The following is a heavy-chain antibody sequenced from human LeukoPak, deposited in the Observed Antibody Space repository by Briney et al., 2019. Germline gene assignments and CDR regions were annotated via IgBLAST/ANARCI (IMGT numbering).Heavy chain of an antibody. CDR1: RGTFSSYA. J-gene: IGHJ3*02. V-gene: IGHV1-69*13. D-gene: IGHD5-18*01. CDR3: ARAEEDTAMVDAFDI. Sequence: ASVKVSCKASRGTFSSYAISWVRQAPGQGLEWMGGIIPIFGTANYAQKFQGRVTITADESTSTAYMELSSLRSEDTAVYYCARAEEDTAMVDAFDIWGKGTMVTVSS. CDR2: IIPIFGTA.